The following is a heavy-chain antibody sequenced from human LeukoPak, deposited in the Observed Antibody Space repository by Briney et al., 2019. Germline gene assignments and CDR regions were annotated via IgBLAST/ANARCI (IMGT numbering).Heavy chain of an antibody. V-gene: IGHV3-23*01. CDR2: ISGSGGST. D-gene: IGHD3-22*01. Sequence: GGSLRLSCAASGFTFSSYAMSWVRQAPGKGLEWVSAISGSGGSTYHADSVKGRFTISRDNSKNTLYLQMNSLRAEDTAVYYCAKDLFDSSGYLPYYYYYYGMDVWGQGTTVTVSS. CDR1: GFTFSSYA. CDR3: AKDLFDSSGYLPYYYYYYGMDV. J-gene: IGHJ6*02.